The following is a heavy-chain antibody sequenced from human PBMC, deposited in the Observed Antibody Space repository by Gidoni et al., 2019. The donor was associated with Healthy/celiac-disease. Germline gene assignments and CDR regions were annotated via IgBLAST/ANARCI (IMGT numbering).Heavy chain of an antibody. CDR3: ARHYYDSSGYYYVPYYYYGMDV. J-gene: IGHJ6*02. CDR1: GFTFSSYG. CDR2: IWYDGSNK. D-gene: IGHD3-22*01. Sequence: QVQLVESGGGVVQPGRSLRLSCAASGFTFSSYGMHWVRQAPSKGLEWVAVIWYDGSNKYYADSVKGRFTISRDNSKNTLYLQMNSLRAEDTAVYYCARHYYDSSGYYYVPYYYYGMDVWGQGTTVTVSS. V-gene: IGHV3-33*01.